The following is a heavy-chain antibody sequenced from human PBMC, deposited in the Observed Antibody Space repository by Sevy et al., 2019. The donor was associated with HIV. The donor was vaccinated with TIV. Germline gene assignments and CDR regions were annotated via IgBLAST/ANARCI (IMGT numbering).Heavy chain of an antibody. CDR3: AKVRLPYYYYYGMDV. CDR2: ISYDGSNK. Sequence: GGSLRLSCAASGFTFSSYGMHWVRQAPGKGLEWVAVISYDGSNKYYADSVKGRFTISRDNSKNTLYLQMNSLRAEDTAVYYCAKVRLPYYYYYGMDVWGQGTTVTVSS. D-gene: IGHD6-25*01. J-gene: IGHJ6*02. CDR1: GFTFSSYG. V-gene: IGHV3-30*18.